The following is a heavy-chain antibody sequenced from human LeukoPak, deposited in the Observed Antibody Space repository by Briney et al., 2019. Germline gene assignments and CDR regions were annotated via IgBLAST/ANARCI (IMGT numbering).Heavy chain of an antibody. J-gene: IGHJ6*03. CDR3: ARVSEPKPEGYCSSTSCYLYYYYYMDV. D-gene: IGHD2-2*01. CDR1: GDSVSSDSAA. CDR2: TYYSSKWYK. V-gene: IGHV6-1*01. Sequence: SQTLSLTCAISGDSVSSDSAAWNWIRQSPSRGLEWLGRTYYSSKWYKDYAVSVKSRITLNPDTSKNQFSLKLSSVTAADTAVYYCARVSEPKPEGYCSSTSCYLYYYYYMDVWGKGTTVTVSS.